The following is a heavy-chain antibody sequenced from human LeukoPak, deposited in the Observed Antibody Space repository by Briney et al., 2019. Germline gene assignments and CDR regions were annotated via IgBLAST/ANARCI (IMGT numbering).Heavy chain of an antibody. Sequence: SETLSLTCTVSGVSITRFYWTWVRQPPGKGLEWIAYIYNGGSSFNGGNTIYDPSLKSRVTISVDKSNNQFSLNLSSVTAADTAVYFCVQTTGRPGFDYWGQGALVTVSS. J-gene: IGHJ4*02. V-gene: IGHV4-59*08. CDR3: VQTTGRPGFDY. CDR2: IYNGGSSFNGGNT. D-gene: IGHD1-1*01. CDR1: GVSITRFY.